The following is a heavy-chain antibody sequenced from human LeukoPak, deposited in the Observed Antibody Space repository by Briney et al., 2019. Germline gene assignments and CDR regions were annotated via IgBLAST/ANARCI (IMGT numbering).Heavy chain of an antibody. CDR2: IIPIFGTA. Sequence: GASVKVSCKASGGTFSSYAISWLRQAPGQGLEWMGGIIPIFGTANYAQKFQGRVTITTDESTSTAYMELSSLRSEDTAVYYCASDADYGDYSGVWFDPWGQGTLVTVSS. CDR3: ASDADYGDYSGVWFDP. V-gene: IGHV1-69*05. D-gene: IGHD4-17*01. J-gene: IGHJ5*02. CDR1: GGTFSSYA.